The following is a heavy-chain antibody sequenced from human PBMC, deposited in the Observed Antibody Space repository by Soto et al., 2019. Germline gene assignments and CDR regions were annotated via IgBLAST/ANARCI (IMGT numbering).Heavy chain of an antibody. CDR2: ISWNSGSI. CDR1: GFTFDDYA. CDR3: AKDPTGTSYFYYMDV. J-gene: IGHJ6*03. V-gene: IGHV3-9*01. Sequence: GGSLRLSCAASGFTFDDYAMHWVRQAPGKGLEWVSGISWNSGSIAFADSVKGRFTISRDNAKNSLYLQMNSLRAEDTALYYCAKDPTGTSYFYYMDVWGKGTTVTVSS. D-gene: IGHD1-1*01.